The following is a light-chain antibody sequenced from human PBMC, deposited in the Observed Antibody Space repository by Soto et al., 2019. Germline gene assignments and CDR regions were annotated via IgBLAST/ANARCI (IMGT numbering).Light chain of an antibody. J-gene: IGKJ2*01. CDR2: DAS. Sequence: EIALTQSPATLYLSPGKRATLSCRASQSVSSYLAWYQQKPGQAPRLLIYDASNRPTGVPARFSGSGSGTDFTLTISGLEPEDFVVDYCLERSRRVYIFGQGTKLEIK. CDR1: QSVSSY. V-gene: IGKV3-11*01. CDR3: LERSRRVYI.